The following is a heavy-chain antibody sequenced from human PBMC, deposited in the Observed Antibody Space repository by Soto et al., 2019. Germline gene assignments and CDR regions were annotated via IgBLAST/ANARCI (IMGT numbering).Heavy chain of an antibody. D-gene: IGHD2-2*02. V-gene: IGHV5-51*03. J-gene: IGHJ3*02. Sequence: EVQLVQSGAEVKKPGESLKISCKGSGYSFTSYWIGWVRQMPGKGLEWVGIIYPLDSDTRYSPSFQGQVTISVDRSISTAYLQWSSLKASETAMYHCARYCSSTSCYRGFDIWGQGTMVTVSS. CDR1: GYSFTSYW. CDR2: IYPLDSDT. CDR3: ARYCSSTSCYRGFDI.